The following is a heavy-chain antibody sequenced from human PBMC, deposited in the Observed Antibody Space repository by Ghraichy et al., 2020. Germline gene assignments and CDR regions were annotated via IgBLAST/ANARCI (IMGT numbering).Heavy chain of an antibody. CDR1: GYTFTSYD. D-gene: IGHD2-2*03. CDR3: VRGSFGYCSTPRCPEY. Sequence: ASVKVSCKASGYTFTSYDINWVRQAAGQGLEWMGWMIPNSGNTGYTQKFQGRVTMTRNISISTAYMELSSLRSEDTAVYYCVRGSFGYCSTPRCPEYWGQGTLVTVSS. J-gene: IGHJ4*02. V-gene: IGHV1-8*01. CDR2: MIPNSGNT.